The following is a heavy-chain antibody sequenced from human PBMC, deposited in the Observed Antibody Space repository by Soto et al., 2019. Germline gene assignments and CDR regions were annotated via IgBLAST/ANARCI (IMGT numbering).Heavy chain of an antibody. CDR3: ARSIVVVPAAIVVHAATYYFDY. CDR2: INHSGST. V-gene: IGHV4-34*01. CDR1: GGSISGYY. J-gene: IGHJ4*02. Sequence: SETLSLTCAVYGGSISGYYWSWIRQPPGKGLEWIGEINHSGSTNYNPSLKSRVTISVDTSKNQFSLKLSSVTAADTAVYYCARSIVVVPAAIVVHAATYYFDYWGQGTLVTVSS. D-gene: IGHD2-2*01.